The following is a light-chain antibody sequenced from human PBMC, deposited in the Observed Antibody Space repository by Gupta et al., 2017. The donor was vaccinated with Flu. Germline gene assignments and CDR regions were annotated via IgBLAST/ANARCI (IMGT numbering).Light chain of an antibody. CDR2: EVS. CDR1: SSDIGNYNR. Sequence: QSALTQPPSVSGSPGQSVTISCTGTSSDIGNYNRVSWYQQPPGTAHKLMIYEVSNRPAGVPGRFSGSKAGNTASLTISVPQEEDEADYYCRSYTSSDTYVFGTGTKLTVL. V-gene: IGLV2-18*02. J-gene: IGLJ1*01. CDR3: RSYTSSDTYV.